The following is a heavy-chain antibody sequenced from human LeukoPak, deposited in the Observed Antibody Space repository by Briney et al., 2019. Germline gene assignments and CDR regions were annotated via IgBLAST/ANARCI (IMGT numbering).Heavy chain of an antibody. V-gene: IGHV3-21*01. D-gene: IGHD1-26*01. CDR2: ISSGAIYL. CDR3: ARDGRWELLRWYFDY. Sequence: GESLRLSCAASGFTFSSYSMNWVRQAPGKGLEWVSSISSGAIYLYYADSVKGRFTISRDNAKNSLYLQMNSLRAEDTAVYYCARDGRWELLRWYFDYWGQGTLVTVSS. CDR1: GFTFSSYS. J-gene: IGHJ4*02.